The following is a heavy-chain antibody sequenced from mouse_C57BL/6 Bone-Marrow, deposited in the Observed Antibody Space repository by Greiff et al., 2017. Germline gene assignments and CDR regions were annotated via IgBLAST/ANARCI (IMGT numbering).Heavy chain of an antibody. CDR3: VREELYYSNYDY. D-gene: IGHD2-5*01. CDR1: GFTFNTYA. CDR2: IRSKSSNSAT. Sequence: EVQLQQSGGGLVQPKGSLKLSCAASGFTFNTYAMHWVRQAPGKGLEWVARIRSKSSNSATYYADSVKDRFTISRDDSQSMLYLQMNNLKTEDTAMYYCVREELYYSNYDYWGQGTTLTVSS. V-gene: IGHV10-3*01. J-gene: IGHJ2*01.